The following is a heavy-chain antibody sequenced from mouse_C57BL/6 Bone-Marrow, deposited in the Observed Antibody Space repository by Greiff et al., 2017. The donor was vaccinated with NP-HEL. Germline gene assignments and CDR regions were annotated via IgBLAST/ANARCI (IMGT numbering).Heavy chain of an antibody. V-gene: IGHV5-9*01. CDR1: GFTFSSYT. Sequence: EVKVEESGGGLVKPGGSLKLSCAASGFTFSSYTMSWVRQTPEKRLEWVATISGGGGNTYYPDSVKGRFTISRDNAKNTLYLQMSSLRSEDTALYYCARQRGGGYFDYWGQGTTLTVSS. D-gene: IGHD1-1*02. CDR3: ARQRGGGYFDY. CDR2: ISGGGGNT. J-gene: IGHJ2*01.